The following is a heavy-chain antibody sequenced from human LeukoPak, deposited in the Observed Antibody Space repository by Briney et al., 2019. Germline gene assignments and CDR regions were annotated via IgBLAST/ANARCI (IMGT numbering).Heavy chain of an antibody. CDR2: INPNSGGT. CDR1: GYTFTSYG. J-gene: IGHJ5*02. Sequence: ASVKVSCKASGYTFTSYGISWVRQAPGQGLEWMGWINPNSGGTNYAQKFQGRVTMTRDTSISTAYMELSRLRSDDTAVYYCARVMDIVVVVAATRGWFDPWGQGTLVTVSS. CDR3: ARVMDIVVVVAATRGWFDP. D-gene: IGHD2-15*01. V-gene: IGHV1-2*02.